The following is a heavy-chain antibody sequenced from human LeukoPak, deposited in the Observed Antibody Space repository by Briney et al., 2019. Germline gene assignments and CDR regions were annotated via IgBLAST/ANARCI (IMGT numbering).Heavy chain of an antibody. Sequence: GGSLRLSCAASGFTFSSYSMNWVRQAPGKGLEWVSSISGSSTYIYYADSVNGRFTISRDNAENSLYLQMNSLRAEDTAVYYCAGGGFGELYWGQGTLVHVSS. J-gene: IGHJ4*02. V-gene: IGHV3-21*01. CDR1: GFTFSSYS. D-gene: IGHD3-10*01. CDR3: AGGGFGELY. CDR2: ISGSSTYI.